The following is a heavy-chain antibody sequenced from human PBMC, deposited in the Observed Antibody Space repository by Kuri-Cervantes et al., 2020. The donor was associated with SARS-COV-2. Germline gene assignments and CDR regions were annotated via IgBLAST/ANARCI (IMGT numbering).Heavy chain of an antibody. J-gene: IGHJ3*02. CDR3: ARHQNYRMDDPFDI. V-gene: IGHV5-51*01. CDR2: IYPGDSDT. CDR1: GYSFTSYW. D-gene: IGHD1-7*01. Sequence: GESLKISCKGSGYSFTSYWIGWVRQMPGKGLEWTGIIYPGDSDTRYSPSLQGQVTISADKSIYTAYLQWSSLKASDTAMYYCARHQNYRMDDPFDIWGQGTMVTVSS.